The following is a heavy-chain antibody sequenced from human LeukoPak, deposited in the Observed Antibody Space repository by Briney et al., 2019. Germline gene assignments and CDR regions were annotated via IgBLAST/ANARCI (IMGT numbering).Heavy chain of an antibody. CDR2: IHYSGKT. V-gene: IGHV4-39*01. CDR3: ARRCGGDCYSKMGLDL. CDR1: GGFISNSIYY. J-gene: IGHJ5*02. D-gene: IGHD2-21*02. Sequence: SETLSLTCIVSGGFISNSIYYWAWICQPPGEGLEWIGSIHYSGKTYYYPSLKSRVTMSVDTSKNQFSLKLSSVTAADTAVYYCARRCGGDCYSKMGLDLWGQGTAVTVSS.